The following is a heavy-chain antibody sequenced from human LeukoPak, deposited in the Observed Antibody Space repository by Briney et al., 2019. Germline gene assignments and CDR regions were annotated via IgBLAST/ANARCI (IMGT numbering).Heavy chain of an antibody. CDR3: ARADRVDGGPYLIDP. D-gene: IGHD2-21*01. V-gene: IGHV1-2*02. CDR2: INPKSGGR. Sequence: ASVKVSCKASGYTFTDYYIHWVRQAPGQGLEWMGWINPKSGGRNSAQKFQGRLTMTRDTSISTLYMELNWLTSDDTAIYYCARADRVDGGPYLIDPWGQGTLVIVSS. CDR1: GYTFTDYY. J-gene: IGHJ5*02.